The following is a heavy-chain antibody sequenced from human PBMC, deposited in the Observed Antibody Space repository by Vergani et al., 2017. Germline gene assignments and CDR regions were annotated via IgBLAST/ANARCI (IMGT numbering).Heavy chain of an antibody. J-gene: IGHJ4*02. Sequence: QVQLVQSGSELKKPGASVKVSCKASGYTFTRYAMNWVRQAPGQGPEWMGWINTNTGNPTYAQGFTGRFVFYLDPSVSTAYLQISSLKAEDTAVYYCARDNDYSNSNDYWGQGTLVTASS. CDR2: INTNTGNP. CDR1: GYTFTRYA. V-gene: IGHV7-4-1*02. D-gene: IGHD4-11*01. CDR3: ARDNDYSNSNDY.